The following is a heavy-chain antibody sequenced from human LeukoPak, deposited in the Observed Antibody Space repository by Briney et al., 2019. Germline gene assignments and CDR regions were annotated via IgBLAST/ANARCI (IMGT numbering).Heavy chain of an antibody. CDR2: IAWDDDK. J-gene: IGHJ3*02. V-gene: IGHV2-70*04. Sequence: SGPALVKPTQTLTLTCTFSGFSLSTSGMRVSWIRQPPGKALEWLARIAWDDDKFYSTSLKTRITISKDTSKNQVVLTMTNMDPVDTATYYCARTKDPDAFDIWGQGTMVTVSS. CDR1: GFSLSTSGMR. CDR3: ARTKDPDAFDI.